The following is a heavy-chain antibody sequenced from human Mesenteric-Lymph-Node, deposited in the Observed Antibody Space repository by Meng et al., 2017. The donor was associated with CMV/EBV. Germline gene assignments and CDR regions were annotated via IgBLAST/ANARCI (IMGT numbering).Heavy chain of an antibody. CDR2: IRYDGSNK. CDR3: AKAGAYYYDSSGYYQRY. Sequence: GESLKISCAASGFTFSSYGMHWVRQAPGKGLEWVAFIRYDGSNKYYGDSVRGRFTISRDNSRNTVYLQMNSLGTEDTAVYYCAKAGAYYYDSSGYYQRYWGQGTLVTVSS. CDR1: GFTFSSYG. V-gene: IGHV3-30*02. J-gene: IGHJ4*02. D-gene: IGHD3-22*01.